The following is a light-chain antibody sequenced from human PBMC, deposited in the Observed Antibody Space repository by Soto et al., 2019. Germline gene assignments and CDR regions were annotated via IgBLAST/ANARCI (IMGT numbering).Light chain of an antibody. CDR2: SNS. J-gene: IGLJ3*02. V-gene: IGLV1-40*01. CDR1: TSNIGAGYD. CDR3: QSYDSSLSAAV. Sequence: QSVLTQPPSVSGAPGQKVIISCTGSTSNIGAGYDVHWYQQLPGTAPKLLIYSNSNRPSGVPDRLSGSKSGTSASLAITGLQVEDEADYYCQSYDSSLSAAVLGGGTQLTVL.